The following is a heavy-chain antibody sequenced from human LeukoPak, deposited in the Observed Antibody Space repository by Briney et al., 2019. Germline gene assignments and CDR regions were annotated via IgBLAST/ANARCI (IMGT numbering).Heavy chain of an antibody. V-gene: IGHV3-48*01. CDR1: GFTFSSYS. D-gene: IGHD4-11*01. Sequence: GGSLRLSCAASGFTFSSYSMNWVRQAPGKGLEWVSNISSSSSTIYYADSVKGRFTISRDNAKNSLYLQMNSLRAEDTAVYYCAGQSLTTSYAFDIWGQGTMVTVSS. CDR2: ISSSSSTI. J-gene: IGHJ3*02. CDR3: AGQSLTTSYAFDI.